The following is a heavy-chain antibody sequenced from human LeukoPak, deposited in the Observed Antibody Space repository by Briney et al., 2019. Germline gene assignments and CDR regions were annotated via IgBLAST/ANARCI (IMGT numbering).Heavy chain of an antibody. CDR3: ARRDYYDSSGYYSYYFDY. CDR2: IYPGDSDT. CDR1: GYSFTSYW. V-gene: IGHV5-51*01. Sequence: GESLQISCKGSGYSFTSYWIGWVRQMPGKGLEWMGIIYPGDSDTRYSPSFQGQVTISADKSISTAYLQWSSLKASDTAMYYCARRDYYDSSGYYSYYFDYWGQGTLVTVSS. D-gene: IGHD3-22*01. J-gene: IGHJ4*02.